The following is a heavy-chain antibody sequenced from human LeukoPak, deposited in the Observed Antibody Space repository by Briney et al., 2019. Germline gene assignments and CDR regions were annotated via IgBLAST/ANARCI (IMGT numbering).Heavy chain of an antibody. CDR3: ARIRRERPFDY. CDR2: IYHSGST. V-gene: IGHV4-4*02. CDR1: GGSISSSNW. Sequence: SETLSLTCAVSGGSISSSNWWSGVRRPPGKGLEWIGEIYHSGSTNYNPSLKSRVTISVDKSKNQFSLKLSSVTAADTAVYYCARIRRERPFDYWGQGTLVTVSS. D-gene: IGHD1-1*01. J-gene: IGHJ4*02.